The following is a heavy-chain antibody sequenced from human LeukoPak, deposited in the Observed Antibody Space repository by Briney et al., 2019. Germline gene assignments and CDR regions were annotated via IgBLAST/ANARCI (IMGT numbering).Heavy chain of an antibody. D-gene: IGHD3-9*01. V-gene: IGHV3-23*01. CDR3: AKGLLRYFDWSRYFDY. Sequence: GGSPRLSCAASGFTFITYAMTWVRQAPGKGLEWVSAISNTGGSTYYADSVRGRFTISRDNSKNTLYLQMNSLRAEDTAVYYCAKGLLRYFDWSRYFDYWGQGTLVTVSS. CDR2: ISNTGGST. CDR1: GFTFITYA. J-gene: IGHJ4*02.